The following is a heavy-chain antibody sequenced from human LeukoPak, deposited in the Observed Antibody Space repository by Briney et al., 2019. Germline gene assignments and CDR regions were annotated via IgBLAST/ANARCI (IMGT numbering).Heavy chain of an antibody. J-gene: IGHJ4*02. CDR1: GGSISSSSYY. CDR3: AGKQFASGEAFKFDY. Sequence: SETLSLTCTVSGGSISSSSYYWGWIRQPPGKGLEWIGSIYYSGSTYYNPSLKSRVTISVDTSKNQFSLKLSSVTAADTAVYYRAGKQFASGEAFKFDYWGQGTLVTVSS. D-gene: IGHD1-26*01. CDR2: IYYSGST. V-gene: IGHV4-39*07.